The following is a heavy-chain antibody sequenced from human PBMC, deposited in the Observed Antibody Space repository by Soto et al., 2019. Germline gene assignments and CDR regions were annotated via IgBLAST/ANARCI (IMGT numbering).Heavy chain of an antibody. D-gene: IGHD3-3*01. Sequence: QITLKESGPTLVKPTQTLTLTCTFSGFSLNTSRVGVGWIRQPPGKALEWLALIYWDDDKRFSPSLKTRLTITRDTTKNQVVPTMTNMDPVDTATYYCVHGPYYNFWSGYPPLDYWGQGTLVTVSS. J-gene: IGHJ4*02. CDR1: GFSLNTSRVG. CDR2: IYWDDDK. V-gene: IGHV2-5*02. CDR3: VHGPYYNFWSGYPPLDY.